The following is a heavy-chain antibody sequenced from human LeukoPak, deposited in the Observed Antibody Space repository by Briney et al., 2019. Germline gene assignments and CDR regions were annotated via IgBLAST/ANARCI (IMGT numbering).Heavy chain of an antibody. CDR2: IYYSGST. J-gene: IGHJ6*02. CDR1: GGSISSSSYY. CDR3: ARDRLVWELLQRYYYGMDV. V-gene: IGHV4-39*07. Sequence: SETLSLTCTVSGGSISSSSYYWGWIRQPPGKGLEWIGSIYYSGSTYYNPSLKSRVTISVDTSKNQFSLKLSSVTAADTAVYHCARDRLVWELLQRYYYGMDVWGQGTTVTVSS. D-gene: IGHD1-26*01.